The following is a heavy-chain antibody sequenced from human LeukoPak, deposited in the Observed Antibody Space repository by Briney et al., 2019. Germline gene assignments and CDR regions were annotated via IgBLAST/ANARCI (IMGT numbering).Heavy chain of an antibody. CDR2: IYYSGST. V-gene: IGHV4-61*01. J-gene: IGHJ5*02. D-gene: IGHD6-6*01. CDR1: GGSISSSSYY. Sequence: SETLSLTCTVSGGSISSSSYYWSWIRQPPGKGLEWIGYIYYSGSTNYNPSLKSRVTISVDTSKNQFSLKLSSVTAADTAVYYCARHSSSSFDPWGQGTLVTVSS. CDR3: ARHSSSSFDP.